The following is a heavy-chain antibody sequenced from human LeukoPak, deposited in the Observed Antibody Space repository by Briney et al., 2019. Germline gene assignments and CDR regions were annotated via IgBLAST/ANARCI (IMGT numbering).Heavy chain of an antibody. CDR1: GYTFTSYG. J-gene: IGHJ4*02. CDR3: ARDLTEYSSAPEGY. V-gene: IGHV1-18*01. CDR2: ISAYNGNT. Sequence: ASVKVSCKASGYTFTSYGISWVRRAPGQGLEWMGWISAYNGNTNYAQKLQGRVTMTTDTSTSTAYMELRSLRSDDTAVYYCARDLTEYSSAPEGYWGQGTLVTVSS. D-gene: IGHD6-6*01.